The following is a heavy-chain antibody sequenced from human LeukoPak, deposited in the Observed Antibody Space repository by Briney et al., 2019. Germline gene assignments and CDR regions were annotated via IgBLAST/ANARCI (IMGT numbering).Heavy chain of an antibody. CDR2: INRDGSST. D-gene: IGHD1-26*01. J-gene: IGHJ4*02. V-gene: IGHV3-74*01. CDR3: ASLTSVGATTDFDY. Sequence: GGSLRLSCAASGFTFSSYWMHWVRQAPGKGRVWVSRINRDGSSTSYADSVKGRFTISRDNAKNTLYLQMNSLRAEDTAVYYCASLTSVGATTDFDYWGQGTLVTVSS. CDR1: GFTFSSYW.